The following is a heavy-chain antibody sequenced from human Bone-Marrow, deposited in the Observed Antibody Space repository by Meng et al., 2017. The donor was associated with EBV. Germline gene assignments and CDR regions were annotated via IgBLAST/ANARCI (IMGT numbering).Heavy chain of an antibody. CDR1: GDIFTNLA. D-gene: IGHD6-19*01. CDR2: FLPILGAA. V-gene: IGHV1-69*06. CDR3: ARDGIAVPGGSNWFDP. J-gene: IGHJ5*02. Sequence: VQLVQSGAEVKKPWSSVKVSCKASGDIFTNLAFTWVRQVPGKGLEWMGGFLPILGAANYAQKFQGRLTITADKSTTTAFMELRSLRVDDTAVYFCARDGIAVPGGSNWFDPWGQGTLVTVSS.